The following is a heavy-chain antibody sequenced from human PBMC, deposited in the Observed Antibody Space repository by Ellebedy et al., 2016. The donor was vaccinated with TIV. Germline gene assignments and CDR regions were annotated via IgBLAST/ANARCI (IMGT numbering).Heavy chain of an antibody. CDR2: IIPIFGTA. V-gene: IGHV1-69*13. Sequence: SVKVSXKASGGTFSSYAISWVRQAPGQGLEWMGGIIPIFGTANYAQKFQGRVTITADESTSTAYMELSSQRSEDTAVYYCARDPRASYCGGDCTPAPWFDPWGQGTLVTVSS. D-gene: IGHD2-21*02. CDR1: GGTFSSYA. J-gene: IGHJ5*02. CDR3: ARDPRASYCGGDCTPAPWFDP.